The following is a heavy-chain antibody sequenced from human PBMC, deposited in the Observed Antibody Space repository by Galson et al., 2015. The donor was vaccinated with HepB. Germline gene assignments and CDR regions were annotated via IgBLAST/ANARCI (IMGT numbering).Heavy chain of an antibody. J-gene: IGHJ5*01. CDR2: ITGIGDST. D-gene: IGHD5-18*01. Sequence: SLRLSCAASGFAFDSHAMRWVRQAPGRGLEWISGITGIGDSTFYADSVKGRFTVSKDNSNNMLYLQMNSLRAEDAGLYFCAKGYGLFDSWGQGILVTVSS. CDR1: GFAFDSHA. V-gene: IGHV3-23*01. CDR3: AKGYGLFDS.